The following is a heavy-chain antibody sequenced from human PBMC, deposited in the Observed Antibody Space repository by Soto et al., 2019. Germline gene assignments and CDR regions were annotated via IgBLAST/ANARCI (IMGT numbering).Heavy chain of an antibody. V-gene: IGHV4-31*03. D-gene: IGHD3-22*01. Sequence: SETLSLTCTFSGGSISSGGYYWSWIRQHPGKGLEWIGYIYYSGSTYYNPSLKSRVTISVDTSKNQFSLKLSSVTAADTAVYYCARGLYYDSSGLYYFDYWGQGTLVTVSS. J-gene: IGHJ4*02. CDR1: GGSISSGGYY. CDR2: IYYSGST. CDR3: ARGLYYDSSGLYYFDY.